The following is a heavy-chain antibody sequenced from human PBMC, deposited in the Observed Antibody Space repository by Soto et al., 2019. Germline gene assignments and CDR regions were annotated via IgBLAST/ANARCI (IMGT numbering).Heavy chain of an antibody. CDR3: ARGERGVPTAAYFYGMDV. CDR1: GYTFNGNY. V-gene: IGHV1-2*02. J-gene: IGHJ6*02. Sequence: ASVKVSCKASGYTFNGNYLHWVRQAPGQRLEWMGWINPKSGGTNYAQKFQGRVTMTRDTSLSTAYMELSSLRSDDTAVYYCARGERGVPTAAYFYGMDVWGQGTTVTAP. D-gene: IGHD2-2*01. CDR2: INPKSGGT.